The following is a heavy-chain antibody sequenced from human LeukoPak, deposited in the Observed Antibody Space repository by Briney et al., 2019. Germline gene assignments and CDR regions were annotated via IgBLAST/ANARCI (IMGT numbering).Heavy chain of an antibody. CDR2: ISGSGGST. V-gene: IGHV3-23*01. Sequence: PGGSLRLSCTVSGFTVSSNSMSWVRQAPGKGLEWVSAISGSGGSTYYADSVKGRFTISRDNSKNTLYLQMNSLRAEDTAVYYCAKDFGRESITMVRGVSADDYWGQGTLVTVSS. D-gene: IGHD3-10*01. CDR1: GFTVSSNS. CDR3: AKDFGRESITMVRGVSADDY. J-gene: IGHJ4*02.